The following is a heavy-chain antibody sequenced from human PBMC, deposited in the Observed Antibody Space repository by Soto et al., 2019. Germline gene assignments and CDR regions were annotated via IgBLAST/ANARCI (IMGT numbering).Heavy chain of an antibody. CDR1: GGSFSGYY. J-gene: IGHJ4*02. D-gene: IGHD2-2*01. Sequence: QVQLQQWGAGLLKPSETLSLTCAVYGGSFSGYYWSWIRQPPGKGLEWIGEINHSVSTNYNPSLKSRVTISVDTSKNQFSLKLRSVTAAVTAVYYCVRDGQYPDSFDYWGQGTLVTVSS. CDR2: INHSVST. CDR3: VRDGQYPDSFDY. V-gene: IGHV4-34*01.